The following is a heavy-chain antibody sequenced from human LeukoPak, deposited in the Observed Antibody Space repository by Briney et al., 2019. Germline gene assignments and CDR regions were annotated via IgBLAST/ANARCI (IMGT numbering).Heavy chain of an antibody. CDR3: ARVRANIVVVPAATSDAFDI. J-gene: IGHJ3*02. CDR1: GGSISSGSYY. D-gene: IGHD2-2*01. CDR2: IYTSGST. Sequence: SETLSLTCTVSGGSISSGSYYWSWIRQPAGKGLEWIGRIYTSGSTNYNPSLKSRVTISVDTSKNQFSLKLSSVTAAGTAVYYCARVRANIVVVPAATSDAFDIWGQGTMVTVSS. V-gene: IGHV4-61*02.